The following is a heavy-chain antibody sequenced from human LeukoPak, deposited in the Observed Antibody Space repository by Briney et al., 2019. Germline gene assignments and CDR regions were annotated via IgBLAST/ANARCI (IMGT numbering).Heavy chain of an antibody. Sequence: ASVKVSCKASGYAFTGYYIHWVRQAPGQGLEWMGWINPNSGGTNYAQRFQGRVTMTRDTSISTAYIELSRLTSDDTAVYYCARYGLLHLSEINAFDIWGQGTMVTVSS. V-gene: IGHV1-2*02. J-gene: IGHJ3*02. CDR2: INPNSGGT. CDR1: GYAFTGYY. D-gene: IGHD4-17*01. CDR3: ARYGLLHLSEINAFDI.